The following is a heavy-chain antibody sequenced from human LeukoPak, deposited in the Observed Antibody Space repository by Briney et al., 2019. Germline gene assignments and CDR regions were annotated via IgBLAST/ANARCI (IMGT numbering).Heavy chain of an antibody. CDR3: ARRGPGDGCSRGLLYY. CDR1: SLSISSGYY. CDR2: IHHSGST. J-gene: IGHJ4*02. V-gene: IGHV4-38-2*01. Sequence: QPSETMSLTCAASSLSISSGYYWVWIRQPPGKGLEWIGSIHHSGSTYYNPSLRSRVTISVDTSKNQFSLKLTSVTAADTAMYYCARRGPGDGCSRGLLYYWGQGTLVTVSS. D-gene: IGHD2/OR15-2a*01.